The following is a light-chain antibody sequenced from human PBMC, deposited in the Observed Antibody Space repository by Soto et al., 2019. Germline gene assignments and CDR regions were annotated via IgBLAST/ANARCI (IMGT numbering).Light chain of an antibody. CDR2: GAS. V-gene: IGKV3-20*01. Sequence: EIVLTQSPGTLSLSPGERATLSCRASQSVSSSYLAWYQQKPGQAPRLLIYGASSRATGIPDRFSGSGSGTDFTLTISRLEPEDFAVYYCQKYGSSPPLTFGPGTKWIS. J-gene: IGKJ3*01. CDR3: QKYGSSPPLT. CDR1: QSVSSSY.